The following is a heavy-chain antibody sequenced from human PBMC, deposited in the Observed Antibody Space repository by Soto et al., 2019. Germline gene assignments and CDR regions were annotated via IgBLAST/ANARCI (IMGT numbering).Heavy chain of an antibody. Sequence: GGSLRLSCAASGFIFKMYWMHWVRQSPGKGLVWISRIYNDGTYSDYADSVRGRFTISRDNVNDTLYLQMNNLRAEDSGLYYCTRGPRPISTGTGDYWGQGTQVTVSS. J-gene: IGHJ4*02. CDR1: GFIFKMYW. D-gene: IGHD3-10*01. CDR3: TRGPRPISTGTGDY. CDR2: IYNDGTYS. V-gene: IGHV3-74*01.